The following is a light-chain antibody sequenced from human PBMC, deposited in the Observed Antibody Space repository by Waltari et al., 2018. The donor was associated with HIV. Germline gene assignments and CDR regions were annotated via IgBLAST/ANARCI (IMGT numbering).Light chain of an antibody. V-gene: IGLV2-8*01. J-gene: IGLJ2*01. CDR2: EVT. CDR3: TSYVDNYHVF. CDR1: SNDVGAYDY. Sequence: QSALTQPPSASGSPGQSVTISCTGTSNDVGAYDYVSWYQQHPGRAPKLLIYEVTKRPSVVPDRFSGSNAGNTASLTVSGLQAEDDGHYYCTSYVDNYHVFFGGGTKLTVL.